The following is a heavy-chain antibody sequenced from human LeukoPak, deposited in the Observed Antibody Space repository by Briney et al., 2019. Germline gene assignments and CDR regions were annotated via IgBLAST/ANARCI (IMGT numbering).Heavy chain of an antibody. D-gene: IGHD3-9*01. J-gene: IGHJ5*02. CDR1: GGSMSSYY. V-gene: IGHV4-59*01. CDR3: ARLTGYSSESWFDP. Sequence: SETLSLTCTVSGGSMSSYYWSWIRQPPGKGLEWIGYIYYSGSTNYNPSLKSRVTISVHTSKNQFSLKLSSVTAADTAVYCCARLTGYSSESWFDPWGQGTLVTVSS. CDR2: IYYSGST.